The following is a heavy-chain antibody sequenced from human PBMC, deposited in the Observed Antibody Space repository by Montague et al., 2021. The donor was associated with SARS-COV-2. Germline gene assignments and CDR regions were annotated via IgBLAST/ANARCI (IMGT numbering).Heavy chain of an antibody. J-gene: IGHJ4*02. CDR3: ARRGYTGSDYFDY. D-gene: IGHD5-12*01. Sequence: SETLSLTCSVSGFSTSSGSYWAWIRQSPGKGPEWIGTVYHSGYTHYNPSLKGRVTVSIDTSKNQFSLTVTSVTAADTAVYFCARRGYTGSDYFDYWGQGTLVTVSS. CDR2: VYHSGYT. CDR1: GFSTSSGSY. V-gene: IGHV4-38-2*01.